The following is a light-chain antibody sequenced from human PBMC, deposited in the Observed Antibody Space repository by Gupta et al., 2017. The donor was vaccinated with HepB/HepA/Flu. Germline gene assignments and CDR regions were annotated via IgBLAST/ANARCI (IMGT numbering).Light chain of an antibody. Sequence: SYVLTQPPSVSVAPGKTARIACGGNNIGFTTVHWYQQKPGQAPVLVVYDDSDRPSGIPERFSCSISVNTATPAINRVEAGDEADFYCQVWDSSSDHPGVFGGGTKLTVL. J-gene: IGLJ2*01. CDR1: NIGFTT. V-gene: IGLV3-21*03. CDR3: QVWDSSSDHPGV. CDR2: DDS.